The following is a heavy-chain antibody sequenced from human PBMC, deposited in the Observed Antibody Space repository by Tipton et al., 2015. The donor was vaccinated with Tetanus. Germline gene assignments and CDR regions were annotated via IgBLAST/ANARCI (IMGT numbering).Heavy chain of an antibody. J-gene: IGHJ6*02. Sequence: TLSLTCTVSGGSISSYYWSWIRQPPGRGLEWIGYIYYSGSTNYNPSLKSRVTISVDTSKNQFSLKLSSVTAADTAVYYCARCPLLAGTPHPNGMDVWGQGTTVPVSS. CDR1: GGSISSYY. CDR3: ARCPLLAGTPHPNGMDV. CDR2: IYYSGST. D-gene: IGHD1-1*01. V-gene: IGHV4-59*01.